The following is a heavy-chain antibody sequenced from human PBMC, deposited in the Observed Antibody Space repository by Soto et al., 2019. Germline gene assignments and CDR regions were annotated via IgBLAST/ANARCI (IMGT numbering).Heavy chain of an antibody. Sequence: PSETLSLTCTVSGGSISSYYWSWIRQPPGKGLEWIGYIYYSGSTNYNPSLKSRVTILVDTSKNQFSLKLSSVTAADTAVYYCARVSLYYGWGSYRPSYNWFDPWGRGPQVTVSS. CDR1: GGSISSYY. V-gene: IGHV4-59*01. CDR2: IYYSGST. J-gene: IGHJ5*02. D-gene: IGHD3-10*01. CDR3: ARVSLYYGWGSYRPSYNWFDP.